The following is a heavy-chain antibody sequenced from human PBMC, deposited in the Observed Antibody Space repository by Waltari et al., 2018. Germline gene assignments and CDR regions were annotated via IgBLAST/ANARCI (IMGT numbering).Heavy chain of an antibody. CDR1: SGSISSSSYY. V-gene: IGHV4-39*01. J-gene: IGHJ4*02. CDR2: IYYSGST. CDR3: ARRWAYWGGYFDY. Sequence: QLQLQESGPGLVKPSETLSLTCTVSSGSISSSSYYWGWIRQPPGKGLEWIGSIYYSGSTYYNPSLKSRVTISVDTSKNQFSLKLSSVTAADTAVYYCARRWAYWGGYFDYWGQGTLVTVSS. D-gene: IGHD2-8*02.